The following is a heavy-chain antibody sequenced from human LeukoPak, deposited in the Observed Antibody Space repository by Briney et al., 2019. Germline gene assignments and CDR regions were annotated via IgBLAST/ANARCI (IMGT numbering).Heavy chain of an antibody. CDR2: IKSKSDGGTI. CDR3: TTRRQDGW. CDR1: GFTFSDAW. D-gene: IGHD2-15*01. J-gene: IGHJ4*02. Sequence: KSGGSLRLSCVGSGFTFSDAWMSWVRQAPGKGLEWVGRIKSKSDGGTIDYAAPAKGRFTISRDDSRSTLYLQMNSLKTEDTAVYYCTTRRQDGWWGQGTLVTVS. V-gene: IGHV3-15*01.